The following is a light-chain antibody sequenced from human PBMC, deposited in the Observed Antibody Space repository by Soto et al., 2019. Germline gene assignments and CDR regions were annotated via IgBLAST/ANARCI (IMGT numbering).Light chain of an antibody. CDR1: SSDVGGYNY. Sequence: QSALTQPASVSGSPGQSITISCTGTSSDVGGYNYVSWYQQHPGKAPKLMIFVVSNRPSGVSNHFSGSKSGNTASLTISGLQAEDEADYYCSSYSSSSTPSYVFGTGTKLTVL. J-gene: IGLJ1*01. CDR3: SSYSSSSTPSYV. CDR2: VVS. V-gene: IGLV2-14*01.